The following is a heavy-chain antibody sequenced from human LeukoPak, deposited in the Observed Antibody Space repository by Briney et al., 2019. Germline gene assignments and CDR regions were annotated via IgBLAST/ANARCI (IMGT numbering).Heavy chain of an antibody. V-gene: IGHV4-39*01. D-gene: IGHD1-26*01. CDR3: ARLQVGATGGDAFDI. J-gene: IGHJ3*02. CDR1: GGSISSSSYY. CDR2: IYYSGST. Sequence: PSETLSLICTVSGGSISSSSYYWGWIRQPPGKGLEWIGSIYYSGSTYYNPSLKSRVTISVDTSKNQFSLKLSSVTAADTAVYYCARLQVGATGGDAFDIWGQGTMVTVSS.